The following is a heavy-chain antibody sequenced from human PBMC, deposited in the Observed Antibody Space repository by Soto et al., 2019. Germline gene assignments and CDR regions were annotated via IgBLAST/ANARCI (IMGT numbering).Heavy chain of an antibody. CDR1: GFSLSTSGVG. V-gene: IGHV2-5*02. J-gene: IGHJ4*02. CDR2: IYWDDDK. D-gene: IGHD5-12*01. CDR3: AHGRPYSNIVATIFDY. Sequence: QITLKESGPTLVKPTQTLTLTCTFSGFSLSTSGVGVGWIRQPPGKALEWLALIYWDDDKRYSPSLKSRLTIPKDTSKNQVVLTMTNVDPVDTATYYCAHGRPYSNIVATIFDYWGQGTLVTVSS.